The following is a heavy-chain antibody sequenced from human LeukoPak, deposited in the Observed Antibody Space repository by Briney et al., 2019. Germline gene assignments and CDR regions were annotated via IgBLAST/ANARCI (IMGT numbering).Heavy chain of an antibody. V-gene: IGHV4-39*01. CDR3: ASPYYYDSSGVPGAFDI. J-gene: IGHJ3*02. CDR2: IYYSGST. D-gene: IGHD3-22*01. CDR1: GGSISSSSYY. Sequence: PSETLSLTCTVSGGSISSSSYYWGWIRQPPGEGLEWIGSIYYSGSTYYNPSLKSRVTISVDTSKNQFSLKLSSVTAADTAVYYCASPYYYDSSGVPGAFDIWGQGTMVTVSS.